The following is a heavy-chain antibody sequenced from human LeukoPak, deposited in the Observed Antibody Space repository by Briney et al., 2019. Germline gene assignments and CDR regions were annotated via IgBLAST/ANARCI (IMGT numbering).Heavy chain of an antibody. CDR2: IIPIFGTA. CDR3: ARAAAGYFYAFDI. J-gene: IGHJ3*02. CDR1: GGTFSSYA. V-gene: IGHV1-69*05. Sequence: ASVKVSCKASGGTFSSYAISWVRQAPGQGLEWMGRIIPIFGTANYAQKFQGSVTITTDESTSTAYMELSSLRSEDTAVYYCARAAAGYFYAFDIWGQGTMVTVSS. D-gene: IGHD6-13*01.